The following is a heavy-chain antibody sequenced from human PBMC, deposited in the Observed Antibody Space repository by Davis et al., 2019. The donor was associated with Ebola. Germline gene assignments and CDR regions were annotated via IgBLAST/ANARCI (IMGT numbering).Heavy chain of an antibody. V-gene: IGHV1-2*04. CDR1: GYTFTGYY. Sequence: ASVQVSCKASGYTFTGYYMHWVRQAPGHGLEWMGWINPNSGGTNYAQKFQGWVTMTRDTSISTAYMELSRLRSDDTAVYYCARDLATVTTRDYYYYGMDVWGQGTTVTVSS. CDR2: INPNSGGT. CDR3: ARDLATVTTRDYYYYGMDV. D-gene: IGHD4-11*01. J-gene: IGHJ6*02.